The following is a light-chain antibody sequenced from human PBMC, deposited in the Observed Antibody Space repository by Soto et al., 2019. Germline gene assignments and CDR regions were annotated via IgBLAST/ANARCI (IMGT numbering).Light chain of an antibody. CDR3: QQYGSSST. V-gene: IGKV3-20*01. CDR2: GAS. J-gene: IGKJ1*01. CDR1: QSVSNNY. Sequence: EIVLTQSPGTLSLPPGERATLSCRASQSVSNNYLAWYQQKPGQAPRLLIYGASNRATGIPDRFSGSGSGTDFTLTISRLEPEDFAVYYCQQYGSSSTFGQGTKVDIK.